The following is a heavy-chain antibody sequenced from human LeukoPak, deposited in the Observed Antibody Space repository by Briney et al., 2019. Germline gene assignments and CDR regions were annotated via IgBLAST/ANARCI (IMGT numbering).Heavy chain of an antibody. CDR2: IKTKTDGETT. CDR1: GFTFSKEW. V-gene: IGHV3-15*01. CDR3: TTVGDA. Sequence: GGSLRLSCAASGFTFSKEWMSWVRQAPGKGLEGVGRIKTKTDGETTDYPAPVRGRFIISRDDSKNTLYLQMNSLKVEDTGVYYCTTVGDAWGQGTLVTVSS. J-gene: IGHJ5*02.